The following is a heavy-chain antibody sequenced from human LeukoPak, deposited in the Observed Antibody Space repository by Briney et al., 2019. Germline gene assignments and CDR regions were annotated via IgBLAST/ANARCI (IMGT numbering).Heavy chain of an antibody. CDR2: IYYSGST. CDR3: ARGEVLTSYDAFDI. J-gene: IGHJ3*02. V-gene: IGHV4-59*01. D-gene: IGHD3-9*01. Sequence: SETLSLTCTVSGGSISSYYWSWIRQPPGKGLEWIGYIYYSGSTNYNPSLKSRVTISVDTSKNQFSLKLSSVTAADTAVYYCARGEVLTSYDAFDIWGQGTMVTVSS. CDR1: GGSISSYY.